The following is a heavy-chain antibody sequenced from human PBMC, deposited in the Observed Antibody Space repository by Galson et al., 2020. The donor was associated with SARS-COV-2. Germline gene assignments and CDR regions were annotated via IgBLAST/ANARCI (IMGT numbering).Heavy chain of an antibody. D-gene: IGHD6-19*01. V-gene: IGHV3-33*01. CDR1: GFNFSDHA. CDR2: IFFDGSEK. CDR3: ARDGQSSRGWAFDY. Sequence: GGSLTLSCAASGFNFSDHAMHWVRPAPGKGLEWVAQIFFDGSEKYYGDSVRGRFTISRDSSKNTVYLQMNNLRVDDTAVYYCARDGQSSRGWAFDYWGQGTLLTVSS. J-gene: IGHJ4*02.